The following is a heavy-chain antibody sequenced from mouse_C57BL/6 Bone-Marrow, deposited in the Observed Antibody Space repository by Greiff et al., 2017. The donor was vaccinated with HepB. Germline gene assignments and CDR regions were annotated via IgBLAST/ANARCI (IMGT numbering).Heavy chain of an antibody. J-gene: IGHJ1*03. CDR1: GYSITSGYY. D-gene: IGHD4-1*01. CDR2: ISYDGSN. V-gene: IGHV3-6*01. Sequence: DVKLQESGPGLVKPSQSLSLTCSVTGYSITSGYYWNWIRQFPGNKLEWMGYISYDGSNNYNPSLKNRISITRDTSKNQFFLKLNSVTTEDTATYYCARGLGRRSWYFDVWGTGTTVTVSS. CDR3: ARGLGRRSWYFDV.